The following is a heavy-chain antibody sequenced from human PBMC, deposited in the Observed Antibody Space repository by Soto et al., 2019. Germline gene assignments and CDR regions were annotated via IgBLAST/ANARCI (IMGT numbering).Heavy chain of an antibody. CDR3: ARDFGHGYYLDY. Sequence: GGSLRLSCVASGFSFSNYNMNWVRQAPGKGLEWVSYITDSSDTVHYADSVRGRFTISRDNAESSLYLQMNSLRDEGTAVYFCARDFGHGYYLDYWGRGTLVTVSS. J-gene: IGHJ4*02. D-gene: IGHD3-3*01. CDR2: ITDSSDTV. V-gene: IGHV3-48*02. CDR1: GFSFSNYN.